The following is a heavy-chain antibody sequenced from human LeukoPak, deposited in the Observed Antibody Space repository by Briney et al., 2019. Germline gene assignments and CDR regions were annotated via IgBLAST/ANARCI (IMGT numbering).Heavy chain of an antibody. CDR1: GFTFSSYA. J-gene: IGHJ1*01. CDR3: AQQVGYCSSGSCYFTY. D-gene: IGHD2-15*01. Sequence: GGSLRLSCAASGFTFSSYAMSWVRQAPGKGLXXXXXXXNTGGSTYYADXVKGRFTISRDKSKNTLSLQMNSLRAEDTAVYYCAQQVGYCSSGSCYFTYWGQGTLVTVSS. V-gene: IGHV3-23*01. CDR2: XXNTGGST.